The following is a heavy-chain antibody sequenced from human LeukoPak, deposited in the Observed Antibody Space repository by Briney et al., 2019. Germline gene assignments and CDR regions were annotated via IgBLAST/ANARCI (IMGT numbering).Heavy chain of an antibody. Sequence: GGSLRLSCAASGFTFSSYAMSWVRQAPGKGLEWVSAISDSGGSTYYADSVKGRFTISRDNSKNTLYLQMNSLRAEDTAVYYCAKDPHPYSSSWYFDYWGQGTLVTVSS. CDR3: AKDPHPYSSSWYFDY. D-gene: IGHD6-13*01. CDR2: ISDSGGST. J-gene: IGHJ4*02. CDR1: GFTFSSYA. V-gene: IGHV3-23*01.